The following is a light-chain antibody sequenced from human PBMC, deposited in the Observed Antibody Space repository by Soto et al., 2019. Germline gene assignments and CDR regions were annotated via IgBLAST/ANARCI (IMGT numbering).Light chain of an antibody. J-gene: IGKJ5*01. Sequence: EIKLTLSPSFLSAYEGDRVTITCRASQGIRNDLGWYQQKPGKAPKRLMYAASSLQSGVPSRFSGSGSGTEFTLTISSLQPEDFATYYCPQYDNLPITFAQGTRLAVK. CDR2: AAS. V-gene: IGKV1-17*01. CDR1: QGIRND. CDR3: PQYDNLPIT.